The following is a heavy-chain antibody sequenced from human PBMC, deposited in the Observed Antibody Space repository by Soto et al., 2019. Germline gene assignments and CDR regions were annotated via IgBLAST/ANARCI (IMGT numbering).Heavy chain of an antibody. V-gene: IGHV1-58*01. D-gene: IGHD3-10*01. CDR2: IVVGSGNT. CDR3: AADLAYGYMDY. Sequence: QMQLVQSGPEVKKPGTSVKVSCKASGVTFTSSAVQWVRQARGQRLEWIGWIVVGSGNTNYAQKFQERVTITRDMSTSTAYMELSSLRSEDTAVYYCAADLAYGYMDYWGQGTLVTVSS. CDR1: GVTFTSSA. J-gene: IGHJ4*02.